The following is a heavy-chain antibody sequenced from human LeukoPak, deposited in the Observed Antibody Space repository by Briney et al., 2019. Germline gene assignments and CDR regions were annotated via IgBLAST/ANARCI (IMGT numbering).Heavy chain of an antibody. V-gene: IGHV3-53*01. D-gene: IGHD5-24*01. CDR1: GFIVSSNY. J-gene: IGHJ4*02. Sequence: PGGSLRLSCAVSGFIVSSNYMSRVRQAPGKGLEWVSVIYSGGTTYYADSVKGRFTISRDNSKNTLYLQMNTLRAEDTAMYYCTRLRDGYDSDYWGQGTLVTVSS. CDR3: TRLRDGYDSDY. CDR2: IYSGGTT.